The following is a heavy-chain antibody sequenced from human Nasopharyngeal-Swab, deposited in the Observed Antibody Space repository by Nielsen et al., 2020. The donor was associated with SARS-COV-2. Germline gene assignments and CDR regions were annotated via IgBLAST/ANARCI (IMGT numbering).Heavy chain of an antibody. CDR3: ARLDPFGSEDK. CDR1: GGSITSSRHR. V-gene: IGHV4-39*02. CDR2: ILVNRYT. Sequence: SETLSLTCTVSGGSITSSRHRWGWIRQPPGKGLERIGQILVNRYTEYHPSVRGRITVYADTSENSFSLRLSSVTAADTAVYYCARLDPFGSEDKWGQGTLVTVSS. D-gene: IGHD3-3*01. J-gene: IGHJ4*02.